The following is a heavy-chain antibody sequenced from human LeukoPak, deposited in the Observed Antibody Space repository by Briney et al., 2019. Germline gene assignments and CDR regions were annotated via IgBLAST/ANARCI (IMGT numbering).Heavy chain of an antibody. CDR1: GGSFSSYY. D-gene: IGHD1-1*01. CDR2: IYYSGST. V-gene: IGHV4-39*01. CDR3: ASSTERGIPGY. J-gene: IGHJ4*02. Sequence: SETLSLTCAVYGGSFSSYYWGWIRQPPGKGLEWIGSIYYSGSTYYNPSLKSRVTISVDMSKNQFSLKLSSVTAADTAVYYCASSTERGIPGYWGQGTLVTVSS.